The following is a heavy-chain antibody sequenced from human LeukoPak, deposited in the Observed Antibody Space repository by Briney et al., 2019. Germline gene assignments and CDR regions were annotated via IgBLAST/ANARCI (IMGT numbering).Heavy chain of an antibody. CDR3: ARVTYYYGSGSYEFYYFDY. V-gene: IGHV4-4*07. CDR1: GGSISSYY. J-gene: IGHJ4*02. D-gene: IGHD3-10*01. Sequence: SETLSLTCTVSGGSISSYYWSWIRQPAGKGLEWIGRIYTSGSTNYSPSLKSRVTMSVDTSKNQFSLKLSSVTAADTAVYYCARVTYYYGSGSYEFYYFDYWGQGTLVTVSS. CDR2: IYTSGST.